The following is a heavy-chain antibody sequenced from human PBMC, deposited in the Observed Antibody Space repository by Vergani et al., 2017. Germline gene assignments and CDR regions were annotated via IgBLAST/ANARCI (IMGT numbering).Heavy chain of an antibody. J-gene: IGHJ4*02. CDR2: INPSGGST. Sequence: QVQLVQSGAEVKKPGASVKVSCKVSGYTFTSYYMHWARHAPGQGLEWMGIINPSGGSTSYAQKSQGRVPMTRDTATSTVYMELSSLRSEDTAVYYCARDMYYCDSSGYYCLGCWGQGTLVTVSS. V-gene: IGHV1-46*01. CDR1: GYTFTSYY. D-gene: IGHD3-22*01. CDR3: ARDMYYCDSSGYYCLGC.